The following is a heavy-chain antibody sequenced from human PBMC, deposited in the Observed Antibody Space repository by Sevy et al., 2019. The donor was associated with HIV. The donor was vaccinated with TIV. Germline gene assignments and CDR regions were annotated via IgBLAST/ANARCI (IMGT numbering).Heavy chain of an antibody. CDR3: VRAIGADGSF. CDR1: GFTLNNYW. CDR2: IKQDGSVK. J-gene: IGHJ4*02. D-gene: IGHD6-13*01. Sequence: GGSLRLSCAASGFTLNNYWMNWVRQAPGKGLEWVANIKQDGSVKYYVDSVKGRFTISRDNARNLVFLQMNSLRVEDTALYYCVRAIGADGSFWGQGTLVTVST. V-gene: IGHV3-7*01.